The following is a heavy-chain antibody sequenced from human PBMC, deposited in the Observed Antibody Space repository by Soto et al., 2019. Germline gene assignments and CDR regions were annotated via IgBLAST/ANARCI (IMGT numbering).Heavy chain of an antibody. Sequence: ASVKVSCKASGYTFTSYAMHWVRQAPGQRLEWMGWINAGNGNTKYSQKFQGRVTITRDTSASTAYMELSSLRSEDTAVYYCARDDAALHAFDIWGQGTMVTVSS. V-gene: IGHV1-3*01. CDR3: ARDDAALHAFDI. D-gene: IGHD6-13*01. J-gene: IGHJ3*02. CDR1: GYTFTSYA. CDR2: INAGNGNT.